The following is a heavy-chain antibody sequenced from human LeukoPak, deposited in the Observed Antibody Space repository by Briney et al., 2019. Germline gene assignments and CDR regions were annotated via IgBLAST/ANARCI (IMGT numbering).Heavy chain of an antibody. CDR2: ISGSGGST. V-gene: IGHV3-23*01. Sequence: PGGSLRLSCAASGFTFSSYAMSWVRQAPGKGLEWVSAISGSGGSTYYADSVKGRFTISRVNSKNTLYLQMNSLRAEDTAVYYCAKDADSSGYPRPFDYWGQGTLVTVSS. J-gene: IGHJ4*02. D-gene: IGHD3-22*01. CDR3: AKDADSSGYPRPFDY. CDR1: GFTFSSYA.